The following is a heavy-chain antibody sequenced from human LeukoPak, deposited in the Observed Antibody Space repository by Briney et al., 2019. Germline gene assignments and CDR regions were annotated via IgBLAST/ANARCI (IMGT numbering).Heavy chain of an antibody. D-gene: IGHD4-11*01. V-gene: IGHV3-48*03. CDR3: ARGVTTADY. CDR2: ISSRGSST. J-gene: IGHJ4*02. Sequence: GGSLRLSCAASGFIFSSYEMNWVRQAPGKGLECVSYISSRGSSTYYADSVKGRFTISRDNAKNTLYLQMNSLRAEDTAVYYCARGVTTADYWGQGTLVTVSS. CDR1: GFIFSSYE.